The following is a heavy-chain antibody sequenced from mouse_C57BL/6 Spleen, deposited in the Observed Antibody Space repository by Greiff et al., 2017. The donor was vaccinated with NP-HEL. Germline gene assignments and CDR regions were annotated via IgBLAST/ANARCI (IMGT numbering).Heavy chain of an antibody. J-gene: IGHJ4*01. CDR3: PRSNYSYYYAMDY. CDR2: INPGSGGT. V-gene: IGHV1-54*01. CDR1: GYAFTNYL. D-gene: IGHD2-12*01. Sequence: QVQLQQSGAELVRPGTSVKVSCKASGYAFTNYLIEWVKQRPGQGLEWIGVINPGSGGTNYNEKFKGKATLTADKSSSTAYMQLSSLTSEDSAVYFCPRSNYSYYYAMDYWGQGTSVTVSS.